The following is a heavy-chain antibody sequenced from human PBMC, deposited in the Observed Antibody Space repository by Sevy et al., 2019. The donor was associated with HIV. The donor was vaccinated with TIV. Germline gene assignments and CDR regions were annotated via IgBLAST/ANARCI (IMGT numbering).Heavy chain of an antibody. CDR1: GYTLNNYG. CDR3: AGRAH. V-gene: IGHV1-18*01. D-gene: IGHD3-10*01. Sequence: ASVKVSCRASGYTLNNYGVLWVRQAHGQGLERMGWIKSYNGDIIYAAKFQDRVTMTTDASTNTAYLEVRSLTSDDTAVYFCAGRAHWGQGTLVTVSS. J-gene: IGHJ4*02. CDR2: IKSYNGDI.